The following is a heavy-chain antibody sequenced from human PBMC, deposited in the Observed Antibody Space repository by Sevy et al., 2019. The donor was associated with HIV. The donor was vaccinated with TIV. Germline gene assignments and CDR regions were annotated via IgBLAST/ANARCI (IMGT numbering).Heavy chain of an antibody. V-gene: IGHV3-30-3*01. J-gene: IGHJ4*02. Sequence: GGSLRLSCAVSGFTFSRYAMHWVRQAPGKGLEWVAVMSYDGGNKYYADSVKGRFTISRDKSKNTLFLHMISLRAEDTAVYYCARIGMGQTYGTPPWYWGQGTLVTVSS. D-gene: IGHD3-10*01. CDR1: GFTFSRYA. CDR2: MSYDGGNK. CDR3: ARIGMGQTYGTPPWY.